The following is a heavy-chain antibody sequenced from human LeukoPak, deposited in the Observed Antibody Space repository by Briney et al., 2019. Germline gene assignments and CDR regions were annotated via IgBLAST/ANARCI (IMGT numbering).Heavy chain of an antibody. J-gene: IGHJ4*02. Sequence: ASVKVSCKASGYTFTGYYMHWVRQAPGQGLEWMGWINPNSGGTNYAQKFQGRVTMTRDTSLSTAYLELSSLTSDDTAIYFCARKAVGTDGLNYWGQGTLVTVSS. D-gene: IGHD6-19*01. CDR2: INPNSGGT. CDR3: ARKAVGTDGLNY. CDR1: GYTFTGYY. V-gene: IGHV1-2*02.